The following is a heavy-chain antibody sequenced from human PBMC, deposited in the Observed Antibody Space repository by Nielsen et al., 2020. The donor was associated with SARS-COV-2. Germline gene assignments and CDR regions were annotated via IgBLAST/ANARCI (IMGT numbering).Heavy chain of an antibody. CDR3: ARDKRPTIAVAGTLSAAGDF. CDR1: GFTFSSYS. Sequence: GESLKISCAASGFTFSSYSMNWVRQAPGKGLEWVSSISSSGSTIYYADSVKGRFTISRDNAKNSLYLQMNSLRAEDTALYDCARDKRPTIAVAGTLSAAGDFWGQGTLVTVSS. J-gene: IGHJ4*02. D-gene: IGHD6-19*01. V-gene: IGHV3-48*04. CDR2: ISSSGSTI.